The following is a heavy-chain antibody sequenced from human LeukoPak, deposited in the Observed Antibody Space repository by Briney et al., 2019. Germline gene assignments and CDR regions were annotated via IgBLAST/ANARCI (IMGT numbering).Heavy chain of an antibody. CDR2: INTDDAGT. Sequence: ASVKVSCKASGYTFTSYGLSWVRQAPGQGLEWMGWINTDDAGTNYAQRFQGRVTLTRDTSTSTAYMEVRSLRSDDTAVYYCARFYDSSWGQGTLVTVSS. CDR1: GYTFTSYG. D-gene: IGHD3-22*01. V-gene: IGHV1-18*01. J-gene: IGHJ4*02. CDR3: ARFYDSS.